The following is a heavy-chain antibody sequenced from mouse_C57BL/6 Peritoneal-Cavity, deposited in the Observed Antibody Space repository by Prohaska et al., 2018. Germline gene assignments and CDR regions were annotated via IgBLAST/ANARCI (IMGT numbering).Heavy chain of an antibody. Sequence: QVQLQQPGAALVRPGSSVKLSCKASGYTFTSYWMDWVKQRPVQGLEWIGNIYPSDSETHYNQKFKDKATLTVDKSSSTAYMQLSSLTSEDSAVYYCACNYEAMDYWGQGTSVTVSS. V-gene: IGHV1-61*01. J-gene: IGHJ4*01. D-gene: IGHD2-1*01. CDR3: ACNYEAMDY. CDR1: GYTFTSYW. CDR2: IYPSDSET.